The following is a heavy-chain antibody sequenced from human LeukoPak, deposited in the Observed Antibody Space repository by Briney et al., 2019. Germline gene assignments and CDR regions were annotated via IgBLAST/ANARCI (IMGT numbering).Heavy chain of an antibody. V-gene: IGHV4-4*02. CDR3: ARVSLSSGYSVNNWFDP. D-gene: IGHD3-22*01. CDR1: GGSISSSNW. Sequence: PSETLSLTCAVSGGSISSSNWWSWVRQPPGKGLEWMGEIYHSGSTNYNPSLKSRVTISVDKSKTQFSLKLSSVTAADTAVYYCARVSLSSGYSVNNWFDPWGQGTLVTVSS. J-gene: IGHJ5*02. CDR2: IYHSGST.